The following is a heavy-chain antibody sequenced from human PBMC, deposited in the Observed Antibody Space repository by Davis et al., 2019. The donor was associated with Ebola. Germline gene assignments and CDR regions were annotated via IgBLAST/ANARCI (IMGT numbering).Heavy chain of an antibody. CDR2: IYSSGNT. D-gene: IGHD4-11*01. Sequence: MPGGSLRLSCAASGFTFSGSSMNWVRRAPGKGLEWIAYIYSSGNTYYNPSLKSRATISLDTPKNQVSLTVTSVTPADSAFYFCARSLVSDYTAPARMAYWGQGTLVTVSS. J-gene: IGHJ4*02. V-gene: IGHV4-59*01. CDR3: ARSLVSDYTAPARMAY. CDR1: GFTFSGSS.